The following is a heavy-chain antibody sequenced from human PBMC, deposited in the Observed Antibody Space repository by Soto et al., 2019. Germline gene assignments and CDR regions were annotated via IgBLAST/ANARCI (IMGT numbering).Heavy chain of an antibody. J-gene: IGHJ5*02. CDR2: IYYSGST. D-gene: IGHD2-15*01. Sequence: SETLSLTCTVSGGSISSGDYYWSWIRQPPGKGLEWIGYIYYSGSTNYNPSLKSRVTISVDTSKNQFSLKLSSVTAADTAVYYCARVRGRLLRFDPWGQGTLVTVSA. CDR3: ARVRGRLLRFDP. V-gene: IGHV4-30-4*01. CDR1: GGSISSGDYY.